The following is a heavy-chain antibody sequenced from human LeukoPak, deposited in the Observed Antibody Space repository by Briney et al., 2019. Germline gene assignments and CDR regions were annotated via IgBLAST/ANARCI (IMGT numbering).Heavy chain of an antibody. D-gene: IGHD2/OR15-2a*01. CDR2: ISGSGGST. J-gene: IGHJ6*02. CDR1: GLTFSSYA. V-gene: IGHV3-23*01. CDR3: AKTPPPWTFGGMDV. Sequence: GGSLRLSCAASGLTFSSYAMSWVRQAPGKGLEWDSAISGSGGSTYYADSVKGRFTISRDNSKNTLYLQMNSLRAEDTAVYYCAKTPPPWTFGGMDVWGQGTTVTVSS.